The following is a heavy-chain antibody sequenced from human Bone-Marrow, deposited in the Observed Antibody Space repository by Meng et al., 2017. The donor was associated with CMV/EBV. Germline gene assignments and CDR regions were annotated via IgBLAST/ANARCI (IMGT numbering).Heavy chain of an antibody. CDR1: GYTFTGYY. J-gene: IGHJ3*02. V-gene: IGHV1-2*02. CDR3: ARSNDYYDSSCYGGDAFDI. CDR2: INPNSGGT. Sequence: ASVKVSCKASGYTFTGYYMHWVRQAPGQGLEWMGWINPNSGGTNYAQKFQGRVTMTRDTSISTAYMELSRLRSDDTAVYYCARSNDYYDSSCYGGDAFDIWGQGTMVTVSS. D-gene: IGHD3-22*01.